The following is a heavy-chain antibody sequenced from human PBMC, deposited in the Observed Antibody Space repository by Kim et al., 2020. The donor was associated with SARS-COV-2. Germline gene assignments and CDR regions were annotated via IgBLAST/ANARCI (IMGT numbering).Heavy chain of an antibody. V-gene: IGHV3-21*01. CDR2: MDMSPTYI. D-gene: IGHD1-1*01. J-gene: IGHJ3*02. CDR1: EFIFSSYN. CDR3: ARESLAGRGFDI. Sequence: GGSLRLSCAASEFIFSSYNMNWVRQAPGKGLEWVSSMDMSPTYIMYADSVKGRFTMSRDNAKSSLYLQMNSLRPEDTAVYYCARESLAGRGFDIWGQGTMVTVSS.